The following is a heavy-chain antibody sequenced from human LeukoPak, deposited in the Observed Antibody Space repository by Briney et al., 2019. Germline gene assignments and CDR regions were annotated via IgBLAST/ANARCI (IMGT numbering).Heavy chain of an antibody. D-gene: IGHD6-13*01. V-gene: IGHV3-74*01. CDR2: LNSDGSST. CDR1: GFTFSSYW. J-gene: IGHJ1*01. CDR3: ARASSWYVDEVYFQH. Sequence: GGSLRLSCAASGFTFSSYWMHWVRQAPGKGLVWVSRLNSDGSSTSYADSVKGRFTISRDNAKNTLYLQMNSLRAEDTAVYCCARASSWYVDEVYFQHWGQGTLITVSS.